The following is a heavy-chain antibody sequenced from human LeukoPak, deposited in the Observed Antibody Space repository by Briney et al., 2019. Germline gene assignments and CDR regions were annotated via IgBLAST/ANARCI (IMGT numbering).Heavy chain of an antibody. D-gene: IGHD4-23*01. CDR1: GITFTNYA. J-gene: IGHJ3*02. CDR2: ITATGLHI. CDR3: ARVRSVGGNPHAFNI. V-gene: IGHV3-21*01. Sequence: PGGSLRLSCAASGITFTNYAMNWVRQAPGKGLEWVSAITATGLHIYYADSVEGRFTISRDNAKNSLYLQMNSLRVEDTALYYCARVRSVGGNPHAFNIWGQGTMVTVSS.